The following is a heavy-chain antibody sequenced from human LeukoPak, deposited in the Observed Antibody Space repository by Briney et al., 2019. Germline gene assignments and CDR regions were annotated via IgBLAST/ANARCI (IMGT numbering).Heavy chain of an antibody. CDR3: ERGAPDYADYFDY. Sequence: SETLSLTCTVSGDSISSGGYYWSWIRQHPGKGLEWIGYISNSGSNYYNPSLKSRLTISVDTSKNQFSLKLSPVIAADTAVYYCERGAPDYADYFDYWGQGTLVTVSS. V-gene: IGHV4-31*03. J-gene: IGHJ4*02. CDR2: ISNSGSN. D-gene: IGHD4-17*01. CDR1: GDSISSGGYY.